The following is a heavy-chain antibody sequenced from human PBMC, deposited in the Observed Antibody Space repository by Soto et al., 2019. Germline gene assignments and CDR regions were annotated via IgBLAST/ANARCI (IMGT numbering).Heavy chain of an antibody. CDR2: ISSSGSTI. D-gene: IGHD6-19*01. V-gene: IGHV3-48*03. CDR1: GFTFSSYE. CDR3: ARVDSSGWYAFDI. J-gene: IGHJ3*02. Sequence: GGSLRLSCAASGFTFSSYEMNWVRQAPGKGLEWVSYISSSGSTIYYADSVKGRFTISRDNAKNSLYLQMNSLRADDAAVYYCARVDSSGWYAFDIWGQGTMVTVSS.